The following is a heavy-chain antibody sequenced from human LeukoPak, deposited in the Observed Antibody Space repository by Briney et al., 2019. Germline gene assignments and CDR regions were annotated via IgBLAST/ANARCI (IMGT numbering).Heavy chain of an antibody. D-gene: IGHD2-15*01. CDR1: GFPFSNSG. J-gene: IGHJ3*02. V-gene: IGHV3-30*02. Sequence: GGSLRLSCAASGFPFSNSGMHWVRQAPGKGLEWVAFIRYDGSNEIYADSVKGRFTISRDNSKNTLYLQMNSLRAEDTAVYYCAKDYCSGGSCYSDAFDIWGQGTMVTVSS. CDR3: AKDYCSGGSCYSDAFDI. CDR2: IRYDGSNE.